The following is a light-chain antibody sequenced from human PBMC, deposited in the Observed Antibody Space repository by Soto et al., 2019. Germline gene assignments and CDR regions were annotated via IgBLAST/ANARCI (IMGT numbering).Light chain of an antibody. Sequence: QSVLTQPASVAGSAGQSSSISCTGTGSDVGNSDYVSWYQQHAGKVRKLMIYDVSNRPAGVFNRFSGSKSGSTAFLTLSRFQAEDEADYYCISFTARATYVFGAGTKVTL. V-gene: IGLV2-14*01. CDR1: GSDVGNSDY. CDR2: DVS. J-gene: IGLJ1*01. CDR3: ISFTARATYV.